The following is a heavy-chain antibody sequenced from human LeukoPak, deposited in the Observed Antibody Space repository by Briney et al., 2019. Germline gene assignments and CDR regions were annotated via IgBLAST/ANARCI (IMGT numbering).Heavy chain of an antibody. Sequence: ASVKVSCKASGGTFSSYAISWVRQAPGQGLEWMGWISAYNGNTNYAQKLQGRVTMTTDTSTSTAYMELRSLRSDDTAVYYCARSASMVRGVDYWGQGTLVTVSS. CDR2: ISAYNGNT. D-gene: IGHD3-10*01. J-gene: IGHJ4*02. CDR1: GGTFSSYA. V-gene: IGHV1-18*01. CDR3: ARSASMVRGVDY.